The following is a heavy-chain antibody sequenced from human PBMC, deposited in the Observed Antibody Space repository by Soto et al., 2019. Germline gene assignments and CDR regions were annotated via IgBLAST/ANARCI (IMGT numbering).Heavy chain of an antibody. Sequence: QVQLVQSGAEMKEPGSSVKVSCKTSGGTFSSSAISWLRQAPGQGLEWMGGIIPLFRTPDYAQKFQGRVTIAADESTSTAYMELSSLRYEDTAVYYCARDNDRLQLGGNYYYIRDVWGQGTTITVSS. CDR1: GGTFSSSA. J-gene: IGHJ6*02. V-gene: IGHV1-69*12. CDR2: IIPLFRTP. D-gene: IGHD4-4*01. CDR3: ARDNDRLQLGGNYYYIRDV.